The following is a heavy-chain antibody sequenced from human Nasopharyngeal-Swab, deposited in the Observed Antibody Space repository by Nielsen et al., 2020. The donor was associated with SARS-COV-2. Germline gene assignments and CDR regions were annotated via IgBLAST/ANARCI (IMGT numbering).Heavy chain of an antibody. V-gene: IGHV4-59*01. CDR3: ARGRGYCSGANCFSPFYYYGLDV. Sequence: RQAPGKELEWIGYIHNSVSTKYNPSVKSRVSTSVETSKNQFSLTLSSVTAADTAMYYCARGRGYCSGANCFSPFYYYGLDVWGQGTTVTVSS. D-gene: IGHD2-15*01. CDR2: IHNSVST. J-gene: IGHJ6*02.